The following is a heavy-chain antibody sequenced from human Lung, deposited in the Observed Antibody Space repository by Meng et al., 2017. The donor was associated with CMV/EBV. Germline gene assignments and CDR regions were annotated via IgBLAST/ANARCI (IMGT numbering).Heavy chain of an antibody. CDR1: GASITNHNW. D-gene: IGHD3-10*01. Sequence: QVQLRESGPALVKPSATLSLTCAVSGASITNHNWWAWVRQPPGKGLEWIGEILHRGSSAYNPSLKSRVSMSIDKSKNQFSLKLTSVTAADTAVYHCLRRSGGSVWGQGTLVTVSS. CDR3: LRRSGGSV. V-gene: IGHV4-4*02. CDR2: ILHRGSS. J-gene: IGHJ1*01.